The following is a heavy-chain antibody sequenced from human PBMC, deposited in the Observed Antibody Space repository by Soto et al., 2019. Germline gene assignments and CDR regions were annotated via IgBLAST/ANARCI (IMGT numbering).Heavy chain of an antibody. D-gene: IGHD6-19*01. Sequence: QLQLQESGSGLVKPSQTLSLTCAVSGGSISSGGYSWSWIRQPPGKGLEWIGYIYHSGSTYYNPSLKRRVPISVDRSKNQFSLKLSSVTAADTAVYYCATAGGLGAVAADYWGQGTLVTVSS. CDR1: GGSISSGGYS. CDR2: IYHSGST. V-gene: IGHV4-30-2*01. J-gene: IGHJ4*02. CDR3: ATAGGLGAVAADY.